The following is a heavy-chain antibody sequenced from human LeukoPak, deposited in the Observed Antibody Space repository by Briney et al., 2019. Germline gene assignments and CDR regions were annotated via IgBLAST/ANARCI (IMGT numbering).Heavy chain of an antibody. CDR1: GYTFTGYY. J-gene: IGHJ4*02. V-gene: IGHV1-2*02. D-gene: IGHD1-26*01. Sequence: ASVKVSCKASGYTFTGYYMHWVRQAPGQGLEWMGWINPNSGGTNYAQKFQGRVTMTRDTSISTAYMELSRLRSDDTAVYYCARGGGGGPSGSREGYWGQGTLVTVSS. CDR2: INPNSGGT. CDR3: ARGGGGGPSGSREGY.